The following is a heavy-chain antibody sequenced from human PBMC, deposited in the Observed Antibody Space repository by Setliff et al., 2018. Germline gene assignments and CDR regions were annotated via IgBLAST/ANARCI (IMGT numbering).Heavy chain of an antibody. CDR2: INHSGST. CDR3: ARRGRGSSWFDTLFDY. V-gene: IGHV4-34*01. D-gene: IGHD6-13*01. Sequence: SETLSLTCAVYGGSFSGYYWSWIRQPPGKGLEWIGEINHSGSTNYNPSLKSRVTISVDTSKNQFSLKLSSVTAADTAVYYCARRGRGSSWFDTLFDYWGQGTLITVSS. J-gene: IGHJ4*02. CDR1: GGSFSGYY.